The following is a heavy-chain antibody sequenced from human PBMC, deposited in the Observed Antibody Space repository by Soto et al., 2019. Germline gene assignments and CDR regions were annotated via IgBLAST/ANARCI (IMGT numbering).Heavy chain of an antibody. D-gene: IGHD2-15*01. V-gene: IGHV3-23*01. J-gene: IGHJ6*02. Sequence: GGSLRLSCAASGFTFSSYAMSWVRQAPGKGLEWVSAISGSGGSTYYADSVKGRFTISRENSKNTLYLQMNSLRAEDTAVYYCARGLVKSGASPYCSGGSCYSVGYYYYGMDVWGQGTTVTVSS. CDR1: GFTFSSYA. CDR3: ARGLVKSGASPYCSGGSCYSVGYYYYGMDV. CDR2: ISGSGGST.